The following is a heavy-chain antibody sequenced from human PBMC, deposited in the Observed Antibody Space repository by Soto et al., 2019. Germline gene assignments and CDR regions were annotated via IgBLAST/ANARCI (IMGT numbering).Heavy chain of an antibody. J-gene: IGHJ4*02. CDR1: GYTFTSYG. CDR3: ARVGCSGGSCYLPYLGYFDY. Sequence: ASVKVSCKASGYTFTSYGISWVRQAPGQGLEWMGWISAYNCNTNYAQKLQGRVTMTTDTSTSTAYMELRSLRSDDTAVYYCARVGCSGGSCYLPYLGYFDYWGQGTLVTVSS. D-gene: IGHD2-15*01. V-gene: IGHV1-18*01. CDR2: ISAYNCNT.